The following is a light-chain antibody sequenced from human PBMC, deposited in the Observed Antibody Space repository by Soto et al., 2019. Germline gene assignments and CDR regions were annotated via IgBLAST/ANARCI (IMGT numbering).Light chain of an antibody. CDR2: GNS. CDR1: SSNIGAGYD. V-gene: IGLV1-40*01. Sequence: QSVLTQPPSVSGAPGQRVTISCTGSSSNIGAGYDVQWYQQLPGTAPKLLIYGNSNRPSGVPDRFSGSKSGTSASLAITGLQAEDEADYYCQSYDSSLSRYVFGTGTKLTVL. J-gene: IGLJ1*01. CDR3: QSYDSSLSRYV.